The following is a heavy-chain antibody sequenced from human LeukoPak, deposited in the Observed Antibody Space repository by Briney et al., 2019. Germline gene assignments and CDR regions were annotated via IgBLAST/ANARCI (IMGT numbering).Heavy chain of an antibody. J-gene: IGHJ4*02. D-gene: IGHD6-13*01. CDR3: ARRPIAAARPSHYFDY. V-gene: IGHV4-39*07. CDR2: IFYSGST. CDR1: GGSISTSNYY. Sequence: KSSETLSLTCTVSGGSISTSNYYWGWIRQPPGKGLEWIGNIFYSGSTYYSPSLRSRVTISLDTSRNQFSLKLSSVTAADTAVYYCARRPIAAARPSHYFDYWGQGTPVTVSS.